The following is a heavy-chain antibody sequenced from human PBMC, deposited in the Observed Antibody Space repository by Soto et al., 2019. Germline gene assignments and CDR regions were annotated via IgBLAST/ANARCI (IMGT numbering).Heavy chain of an antibody. J-gene: IGHJ5*02. CDR1: GFAFSNFA. CDR2: IGSGSRGT. D-gene: IGHD2-2*01. CDR3: AAPRAPVPLTCYFDP. V-gene: IGHV3-23*01. Sequence: GRSLRLSCAASGFAFSNFAMSWVRQAPGKGLEWVSAIGSGSRGTHYAESVEDRFTISRDDSKNTLYLQLNSLTAADTAVYFCAAPRAPVPLTCYFDPWGEGTPVTV.